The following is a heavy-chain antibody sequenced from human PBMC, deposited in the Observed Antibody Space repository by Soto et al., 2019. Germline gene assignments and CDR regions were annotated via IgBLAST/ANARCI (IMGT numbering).Heavy chain of an antibody. D-gene: IGHD1-1*01. Sequence: LGGSLRLSCTASGFTFSSYWMSWVRQAPGKGLEWVANIKQDGSEKYYVDSVKGRFTISRDNAKNSLYLQMNSLRAEDTAVYYCARVPPKLTTGTRPYGNYYYYMAVWVKGTTVTVSS. J-gene: IGHJ6*03. CDR2: IKQDGSEK. V-gene: IGHV3-7*01. CDR3: ARVPPKLTTGTRPYGNYYYYMAV. CDR1: GFTFSSYW.